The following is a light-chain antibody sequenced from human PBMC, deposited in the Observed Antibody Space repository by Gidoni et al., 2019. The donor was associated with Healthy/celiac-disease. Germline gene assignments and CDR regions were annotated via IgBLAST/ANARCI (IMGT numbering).Light chain of an antibody. V-gene: IGKV1-5*03. J-gene: IGKJ1*01. CDR2: TAS. CDR3: QQYNSYST. Sequence: DIQMNQSPSTLAASVGDRVTITCRASQSISSWLAWYQQKPGKAPKLLIYTASSLESGVPSRFSGSGSGTEFTLTISSLQPDDFATYYCQQYNSYSTFGQGTKVEIK. CDR1: QSISSW.